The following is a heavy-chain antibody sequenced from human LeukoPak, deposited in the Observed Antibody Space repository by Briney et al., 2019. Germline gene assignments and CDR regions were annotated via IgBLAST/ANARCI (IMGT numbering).Heavy chain of an antibody. Sequence: SETLSLTCTVSGGSISGYYWSWIRQPPGKGLEWIGYIYYSGSTNYNPPLKSRVTISVDTSKNQFSLKLSSVTAADTAVYYCARHGSSWYYFDYWGQGTLVTVSS. D-gene: IGHD6-13*01. V-gene: IGHV4-59*08. J-gene: IGHJ4*02. CDR1: GGSISGYY. CDR2: IYYSGST. CDR3: ARHGSSWYYFDY.